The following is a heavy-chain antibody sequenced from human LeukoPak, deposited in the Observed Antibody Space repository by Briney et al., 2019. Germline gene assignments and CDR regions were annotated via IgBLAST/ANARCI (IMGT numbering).Heavy chain of an antibody. D-gene: IGHD3-9*01. Sequence: GGSLRLSCAASGFTFSSYSMNWVRQAPGKGLEWVSSISSSSSYIYYADSVKGRFTISRDNAKNSLYLQMNSLRAEDTAVYYCARARGYDILTGYYTAAFDIWGQGTMVTVSS. J-gene: IGHJ3*02. CDR1: GFTFSSYS. CDR2: ISSSSSYI. V-gene: IGHV3-21*01. CDR3: ARARGYDILTGYYTAAFDI.